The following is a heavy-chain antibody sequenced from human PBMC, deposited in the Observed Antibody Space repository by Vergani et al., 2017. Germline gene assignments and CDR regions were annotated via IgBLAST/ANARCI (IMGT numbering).Heavy chain of an antibody. CDR3: VRDRDRCDAYDV. Sequence: QAQLVESGGGVVQPGSSLRLSCAASGFTFTDYGMHWVRQAPGKGLEWVAVIWSNGVNKYYADSVRGRFTFSRDNSRYTLDLQMDSLRAEDTAVYHCVRDRDRCDAYDVWGQGTMVTVSS. CDR2: IWSNGVNK. J-gene: IGHJ3*01. CDR1: GFTFTDYG. V-gene: IGHV3-33*01. D-gene: IGHD2-21*01.